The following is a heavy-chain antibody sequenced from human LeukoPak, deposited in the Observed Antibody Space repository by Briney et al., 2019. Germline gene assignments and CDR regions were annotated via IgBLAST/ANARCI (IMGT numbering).Heavy chain of an antibody. CDR3: ARESFGDSSSWYEVDY. J-gene: IGHJ4*02. Sequence: GGPLRLSCAASGFTFSSYSMNWVRQAPGKGLEWVSSISSSSSYIYYADSVKGRFTISRDNAKNSLYLQMNSLRAEDTAVYYCARESFGDSSSWYEVDYWGQGTLVTVSS. CDR1: GFTFSSYS. CDR2: ISSSSSYI. D-gene: IGHD6-13*01. V-gene: IGHV3-21*01.